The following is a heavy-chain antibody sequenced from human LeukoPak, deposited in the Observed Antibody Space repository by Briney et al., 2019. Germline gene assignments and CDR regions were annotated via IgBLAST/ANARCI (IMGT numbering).Heavy chain of an antibody. J-gene: IGHJ4*02. Sequence: GGSLRLSCAASGFTVSSNYMSWVRQAPGKGLEWVSVIYSGGSTYYADSVKGRFTIPRDNSKNTLYLQMYSLRAEDTAVYYCARVLSYGSGRFSFDYWGQGTLVTVSS. CDR1: GFTVSSNY. CDR3: ARVLSYGSGRFSFDY. CDR2: IYSGGST. D-gene: IGHD3-10*01. V-gene: IGHV3-53*01.